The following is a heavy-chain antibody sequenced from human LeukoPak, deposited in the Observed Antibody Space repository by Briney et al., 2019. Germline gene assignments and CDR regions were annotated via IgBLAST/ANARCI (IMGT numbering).Heavy chain of an antibody. CDR3: ARDSPRLPARGWFDP. CDR1: GCTFSSYS. CDR2: ISSSSSTI. Sequence: GGSLRLSCAASGCTFSSYSMNWVRQAPGKGLEWVSYISSSSSTIYYADSVKGRFTISRDNAKNSLYLQMNSLRAEDTAVYYCARDSPRLPARGWFDPWGQGTLVTVSS. V-gene: IGHV3-48*01. D-gene: IGHD2-2*01. J-gene: IGHJ5*02.